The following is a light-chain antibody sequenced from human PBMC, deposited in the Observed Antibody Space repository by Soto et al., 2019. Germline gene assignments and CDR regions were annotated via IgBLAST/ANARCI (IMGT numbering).Light chain of an antibody. CDR2: TAS. Sequence: DIQVTQSPSFLSASVGDRVTITCRASQGISNYLAWYQQKPGRAPKLLIYTASTLHSGVPSRFSGSGSGTEFPLTISRLQPEDFATYYCQQFNNYPRTFGQGTKLEIK. CDR1: QGISNY. V-gene: IGKV1-9*01. CDR3: QQFNNYPRT. J-gene: IGKJ2*01.